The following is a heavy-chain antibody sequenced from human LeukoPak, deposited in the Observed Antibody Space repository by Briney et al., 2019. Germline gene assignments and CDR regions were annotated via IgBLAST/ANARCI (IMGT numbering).Heavy chain of an antibody. CDR3: ARAALLGSWFDP. CDR1: GFTFSSYN. Sequence: GSLRLSCAASGFTFSSYNMNWARQAPGKGPEWVSSITSSSSYIYYADSVKGRFTISRDNAKNSLYLQMDSLRVEDTAVYYCARAALLGSWFDPWGQGTLVTVSS. J-gene: IGHJ5*02. CDR2: ITSSSSYI. V-gene: IGHV3-21*06. D-gene: IGHD3-10*01.